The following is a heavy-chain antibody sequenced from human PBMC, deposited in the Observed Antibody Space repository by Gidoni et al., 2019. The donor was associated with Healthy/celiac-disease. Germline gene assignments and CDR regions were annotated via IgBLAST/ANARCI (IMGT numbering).Heavy chain of an antibody. Sequence: VQLVDSGGGLVQPGGSLSLYCAASGFTFSSYEMNWVRQAPGKGLEWVSYISSSGSTIYYADSVKGRFTRSRDNAKNSLYLQMNSLRAEDTAVYYCARGSIYSGYEVDYWGQGTLVTVSS. CDR1: GFTFSSYE. CDR3: ARGSIYSGYEVDY. CDR2: ISSSGSTI. V-gene: IGHV3-48*03. D-gene: IGHD5-12*01. J-gene: IGHJ4*02.